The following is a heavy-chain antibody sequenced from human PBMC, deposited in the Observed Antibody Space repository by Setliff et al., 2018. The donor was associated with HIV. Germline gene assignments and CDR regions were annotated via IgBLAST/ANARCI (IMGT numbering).Heavy chain of an antibody. V-gene: IGHV4-59*01. J-gene: IGHJ3*02. CDR3: ARVRQLGRGWEYAFEI. CDR1: GGSISSYY. Sequence: SETLSLTCTVSGGSISSYYWSWIRQPPGKGLEWIGYIYYSGSTNYNPSLKSRVTISVDTSKNQFSLKLSSVTAADTAVYYCARVRQLGRGWEYAFEIWGQGTMVTVSS. CDR2: IYYSGST. D-gene: IGHD6-6*01.